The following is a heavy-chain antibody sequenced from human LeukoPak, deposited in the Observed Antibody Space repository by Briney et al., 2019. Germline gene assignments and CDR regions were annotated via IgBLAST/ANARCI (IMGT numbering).Heavy chain of an antibody. D-gene: IGHD1-26*01. CDR3: ARDYSDLAIDY. J-gene: IGHJ4*02. CDR1: GYTFTAYY. Sequence: GASVKVSCKASGYTFTAYYMHWVRQAPGQGLEWMGRINPNSGGTNYAQKFQGRVIMTRDTSSSTAMMELSMMRSDDAVVYYCARDYSDLAIDYWGQGTLVTVSS. CDR2: INPNSGGT. V-gene: IGHV1-2*05.